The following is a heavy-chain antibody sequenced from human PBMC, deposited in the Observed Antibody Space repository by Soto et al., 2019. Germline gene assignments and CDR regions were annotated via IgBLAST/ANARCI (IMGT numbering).Heavy chain of an antibody. CDR3: AREWPGAGRDALDI. J-gene: IGHJ3*02. Sequence: QVQLVQSGPEVKKPGASVKVSCKASGFSLRNYVITWVRQAPGEGLEWMGWISDYNGNTNYAQKREGRVTMTTDTATSTAYMELRSLRSDDTAIYFCAREWPGAGRDALDIWGQGTVVTVSS. V-gene: IGHV1-18*01. CDR2: ISDYNGNT. D-gene: IGHD6-19*01. CDR1: GFSLRNYV.